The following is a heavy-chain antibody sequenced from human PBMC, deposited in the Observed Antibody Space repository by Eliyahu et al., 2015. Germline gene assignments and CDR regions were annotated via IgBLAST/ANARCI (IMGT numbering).Heavy chain of an antibody. Sequence: QVQLQESGPGLVKPSETLSLTCTVSGYSISSXYYWGWIRQPPGKGLEWIGSIYHSGTTYYNPSLKSRVTISVDTSKNQFSLKLTSVTAADTAVYYCARGVCSAGSCYGNYWGQGTLVTVSS. V-gene: IGHV4-38-2*02. CDR3: ARGVCSAGSCYGNY. CDR1: GYSISSXYY. J-gene: IGHJ4*02. CDR2: IYHSGTT. D-gene: IGHD2-15*01.